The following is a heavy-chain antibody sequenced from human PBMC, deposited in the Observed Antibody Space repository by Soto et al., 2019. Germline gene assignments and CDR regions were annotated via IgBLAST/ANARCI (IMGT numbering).Heavy chain of an antibody. J-gene: IGHJ3*02. V-gene: IGHV3-72*01. CDR3: ASLPSGSLSAFDI. CDR2: TRNKANSYTT. Sequence: EVQLVESGGGLVQPGGSLRLSCAASGFTFSDHYMDWVRQAPGKGLEWVGRTRNKANSYTTEYAASVKGRFTISRDDSKNSLYLQMNSLKTEDTAVYYCASLPSGSLSAFDIWGQGTMVTVSS. CDR1: GFTFSDHY. D-gene: IGHD1-26*01.